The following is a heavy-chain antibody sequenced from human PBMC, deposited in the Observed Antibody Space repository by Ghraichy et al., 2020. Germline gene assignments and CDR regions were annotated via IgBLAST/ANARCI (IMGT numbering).Heavy chain of an antibody. CDR3: ARGQGYSGTRGGMDV. CDR2: ISYDGSNE. CDR1: GFPFSTYA. J-gene: IGHJ6*02. D-gene: IGHD5-12*01. V-gene: IGHV3-30*04. Sequence: GGSLRLSCEAFGFPFSTYALHWVRQAPGKGLEWVAVISYDGSNEYYADSVKGRFLSSRDNSQETLSLQMNSLRMEDTAVYYCARGQGYSGTRGGMDVWGQGTTVIVS.